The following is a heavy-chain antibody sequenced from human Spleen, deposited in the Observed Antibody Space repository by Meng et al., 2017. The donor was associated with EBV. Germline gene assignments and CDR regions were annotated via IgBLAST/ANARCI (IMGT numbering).Heavy chain of an antibody. CDR2: INHGGST. Sequence: QVQLQSRGPGLLKPSVTLSLTCAVDGGSFSDHYWTWIRQPPGKVLEWIGEINHGGSTNCNPSLKSRATISVDTSKNQFSLKLSSVTAADTAVYYCARDGGYASGTYYPIDPWGQGTLVTVSS. CDR1: GGSFSDHY. J-gene: IGHJ5*02. V-gene: IGHV4-34*01. D-gene: IGHD3-10*01. CDR3: ARDGGYASGTYYPIDP.